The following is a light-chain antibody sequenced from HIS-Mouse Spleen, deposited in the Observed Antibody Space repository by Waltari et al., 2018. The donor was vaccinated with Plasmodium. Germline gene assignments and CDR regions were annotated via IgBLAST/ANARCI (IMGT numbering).Light chain of an antibody. CDR3: QSYDSSNRV. J-gene: IGLJ2*01. CDR1: SGRIASNY. V-gene: IGLV6-57*04. CDR2: EDN. Sequence: NFMLTQPHSVSESPGKTVTISCTRSSGRIASNYVPWYQQRPGSAPTTVIYEDNQRPSGVPDRFSGSIDSSSNSASLTISGLKTEDEADYYCQSYDSSNRVFGGGTKLTVL.